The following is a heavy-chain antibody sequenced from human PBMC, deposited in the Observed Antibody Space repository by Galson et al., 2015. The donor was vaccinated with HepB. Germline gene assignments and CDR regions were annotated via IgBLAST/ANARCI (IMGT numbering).Heavy chain of an antibody. CDR1: TFTFSSYW. Sequence: SLRLSCAASTFTFSSYWMTWVRQAPGMGLEWVASIKQDGSEKYYVDSVKGRFTISRDNDKTSLYLQMNSLRAEDTAVYYCARHYDPSALPLWYFDVWGRGTLVTVSS. D-gene: IGHD3-3*01. CDR3: ARHYDPSALPLWYFDV. V-gene: IGHV3-7*01. CDR2: IKQDGSEK. J-gene: IGHJ2*01.